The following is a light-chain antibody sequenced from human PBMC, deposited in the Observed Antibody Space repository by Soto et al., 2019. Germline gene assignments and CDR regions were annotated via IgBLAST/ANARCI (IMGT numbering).Light chain of an antibody. J-gene: IGKJ1*01. CDR3: QQYET. Sequence: ENRLARKPSTSSSSLEHRETISCRASQSISSWLAWYQQKPGKAPKLLICDASSLKSGVPSRFSGSGSGTEFTLTISSLQPDDFATYYCQQYETFGQGTKVDIK. CDR1: QSISSW. CDR2: DAS. V-gene: IGKV1-5*01.